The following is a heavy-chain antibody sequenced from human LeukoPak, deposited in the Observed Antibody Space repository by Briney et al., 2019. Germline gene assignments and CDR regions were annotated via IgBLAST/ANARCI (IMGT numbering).Heavy chain of an antibody. CDR2: IGGRDGST. Sequence: GGSLRLSCAASRFTFRAYGMHWVRQAPGKGLEWVSAIGGRDGSTYYADSVKGRFTISRDNSKNTLYVQMNSLRAEDTAVYYCAKGHYYGSGSLDYWGQGTLATVSS. J-gene: IGHJ4*02. D-gene: IGHD3-10*01. CDR1: RFTFRAYG. CDR3: AKGHYYGSGSLDY. V-gene: IGHV3-23*01.